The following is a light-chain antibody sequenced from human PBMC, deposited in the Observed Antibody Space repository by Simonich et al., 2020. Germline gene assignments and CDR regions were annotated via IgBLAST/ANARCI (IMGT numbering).Light chain of an antibody. V-gene: IGLV3-19*01. CDR1: SLRSYY. Sequence: SSELTQDPAVSVALGQTVRIACQGDSLRSYYASWYQQKPGQDPVLVIYGKNNRPSGIPDRFSRSSSGNTASLTITGAQAEDEADYYCNSRDSSGNHVVLGGGTKLTVL. CDR2: GKN. CDR3: NSRDSSGNHVV. J-gene: IGLJ2*01.